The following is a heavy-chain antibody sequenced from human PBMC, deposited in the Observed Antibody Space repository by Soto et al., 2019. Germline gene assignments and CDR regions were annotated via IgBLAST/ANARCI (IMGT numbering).Heavy chain of an antibody. Sequence: QVQLVESGGGVVQPGRSLRLSCAASGFTFSSYAMHWVRQAPGKGLEWVAVISDEGSNKYYADSVKGRFTISRDNSKNPLSLPMTSLTAEATAVYYCARDYYRFNTGYGFSMDVWGQGTTVTVSS. D-gene: IGHD5-12*01. J-gene: IGHJ6*02. CDR2: ISDEGSNK. CDR1: GFTFSSYA. V-gene: IGHV3-30-3*01. CDR3: ARDYYRFNTGYGFSMDV.